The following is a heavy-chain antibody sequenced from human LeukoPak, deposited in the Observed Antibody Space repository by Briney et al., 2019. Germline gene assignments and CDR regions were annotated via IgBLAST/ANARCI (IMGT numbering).Heavy chain of an antibody. CDR1: GGSFSGYY. Sequence: SETLSLTCAVYGGSFSGYYWSWIRQPPGKGLEWIGEINHSGSTNYNPSLKSRVTISVDTSKNQFSLKLNSVTAADTAVYYCATMAVAGTGYNWLDPWGQGTLVTVSS. D-gene: IGHD6-19*01. CDR2: INHSGST. J-gene: IGHJ5*02. V-gene: IGHV4-34*01. CDR3: ATMAVAGTGYNWLDP.